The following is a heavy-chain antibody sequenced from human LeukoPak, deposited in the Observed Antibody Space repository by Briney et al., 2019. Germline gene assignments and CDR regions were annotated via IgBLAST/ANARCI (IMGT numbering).Heavy chain of an antibody. Sequence: SETLSLTCGVSGGSISSTSYYWGWIRQPPGKGLEWIGTIYYSGSTYYNPSLRSRVTISVDTSNNQFSLKLTSVTAADTAVYYCARSLGGIFDWSPIGWGQGTLVTVSS. D-gene: IGHD3-9*01. J-gene: IGHJ4*02. CDR2: IYYSGST. CDR1: GGSISSTSYY. CDR3: ARSLGGIFDWSPIG. V-gene: IGHV4-39*01.